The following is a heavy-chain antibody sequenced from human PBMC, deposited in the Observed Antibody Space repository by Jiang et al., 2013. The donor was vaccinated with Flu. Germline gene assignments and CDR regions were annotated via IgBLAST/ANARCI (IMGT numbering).Heavy chain of an antibody. Sequence: IHYXGSTYYNPSLKSRVTISVDTSKNQFSLNLSSVTAADTAVYYCARQGVVVPAAILDWLDPWGQGTLVTVSS. D-gene: IGHD2-2*02. CDR2: IHYXGST. J-gene: IGHJ5*02. CDR3: ARQGVVVPAAILDWLDP. V-gene: IGHV4-39*01.